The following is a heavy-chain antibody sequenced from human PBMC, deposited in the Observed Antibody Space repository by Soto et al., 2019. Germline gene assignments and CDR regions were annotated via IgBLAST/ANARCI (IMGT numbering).Heavy chain of an antibody. V-gene: IGHV4-30-4*01. J-gene: IGHJ4*02. Sequence: PSETLSLTCTVSGGSISSGDYYWSWIRQPPGKGLEWIGYIYYSGSTYYNPSLKSRVTISVDTSKNQFSLKLSSVTAADTAVYYCASEHKGYCSSTSCYLKFDYWGQGTLVTVSS. D-gene: IGHD2-2*01. CDR2: IYYSGST. CDR1: GGSISSGDYY. CDR3: ASEHKGYCSSTSCYLKFDY.